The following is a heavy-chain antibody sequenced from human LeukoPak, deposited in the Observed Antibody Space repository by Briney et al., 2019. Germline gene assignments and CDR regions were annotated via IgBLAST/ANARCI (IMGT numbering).Heavy chain of an antibody. V-gene: IGHV4-59*08. CDR1: GGSISSYC. CDR2: IYHSGST. CDR3: ASHQDIVVVNV. J-gene: IGHJ6*04. D-gene: IGHD2-15*01. Sequence: SETLSLTCTVSGGSISSYCWSWIRQPPGKGLEWIGSIYHSGSTYYNPSLKSRVTISVDTSKNQFSLKLSSVTAADTAVYYCASHQDIVVVNVWGKGTTVTVSS.